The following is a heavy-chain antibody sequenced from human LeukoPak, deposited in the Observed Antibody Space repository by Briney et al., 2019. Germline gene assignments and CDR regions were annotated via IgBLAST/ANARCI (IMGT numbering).Heavy chain of an antibody. CDR3: ARDEGGYCSGGSCYPRWLD. J-gene: IGHJ4*02. CDR2: IYSGDST. D-gene: IGHD2-15*01. CDR1: GFSVSSNY. Sequence: GGSLRLSCAASGFSVSSNYMSWVRQAPGKGLEWVSVIYSGDSTYYADSVKGRFAISRDITNNALILQMNSLRVEDTAMYYCARDEGGYCSGGSCYPRWLDWGQGTLVTVSS. V-gene: IGHV3-66*01.